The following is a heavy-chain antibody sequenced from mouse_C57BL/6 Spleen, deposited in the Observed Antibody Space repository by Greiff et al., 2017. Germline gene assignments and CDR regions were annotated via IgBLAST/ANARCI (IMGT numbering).Heavy chain of an antibody. D-gene: IGHD2-4*01. CDR1: GYTFTDYE. CDR2: IDPETGGT. Sequence: VQLQESGAELVRPGASVTLSCKASGYTFTDYEMHWVKQTPVHGLEWIGAIDPETGGTAYNQKFKGKAILTADKSSSTAYMGLRSLTSADSAVYYCTRWGDYDADYWGQGTSVTVSS. J-gene: IGHJ4*01. V-gene: IGHV1-15*01. CDR3: TRWGDYDADY.